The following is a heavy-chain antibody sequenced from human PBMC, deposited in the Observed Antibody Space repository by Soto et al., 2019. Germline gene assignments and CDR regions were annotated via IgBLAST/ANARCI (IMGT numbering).Heavy chain of an antibody. CDR1: GFTFSSYA. V-gene: IGHV3-23*01. CDR3: AIDSFVITTVPRGYWHFDL. Sequence: PGGSVRLSCAASGFTFSSYAMSWVRQAPGKGLEWVSAISGSGGSTYYADSVKGRFTISRDNSKNTLYLQMNSLRAEDTAVYYGAIDSFVITTVPRGYWHFDLSGPGTLVTVSS. D-gene: IGHD4-17*01. J-gene: IGHJ2*01. CDR2: ISGSGGST.